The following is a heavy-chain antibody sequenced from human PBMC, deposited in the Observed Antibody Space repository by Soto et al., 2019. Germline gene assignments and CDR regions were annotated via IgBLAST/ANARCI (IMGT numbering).Heavy chain of an antibody. Sequence: GGSLRLSCAASGFTFSNAWMNWVRQAPGKGLEWVGRIKSKTDGGTTDYAAPVKGRFTISREDSKNTLYLQMNSLKTEDTAVYYCTKDYGDVRYNWFDPWGQGTLVTVSS. CDR2: IKSKTDGGTT. CDR3: TKDYGDVRYNWFDP. CDR1: GFTFSNAW. J-gene: IGHJ5*02. D-gene: IGHD4-17*01. V-gene: IGHV3-15*07.